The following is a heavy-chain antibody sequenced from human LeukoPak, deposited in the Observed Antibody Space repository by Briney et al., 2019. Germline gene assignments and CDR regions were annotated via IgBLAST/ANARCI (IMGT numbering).Heavy chain of an antibody. D-gene: IGHD3-22*01. V-gene: IGHV4-59*01. J-gene: IGHJ4*02. CDR2: VYCSGST. CDR3: ARANYYDSSGYYFDY. CDR1: GGSISSYY. Sequence: SETLSLTCTVSGGSISSYYWSWIRQPPGKGLEWVGYVYCSGSTNYNPSLKSRVTISVDTSKTQFSLKLSFVTAADTAVYYCARANYYDSSGYYFDYWGQGTLVTVSS.